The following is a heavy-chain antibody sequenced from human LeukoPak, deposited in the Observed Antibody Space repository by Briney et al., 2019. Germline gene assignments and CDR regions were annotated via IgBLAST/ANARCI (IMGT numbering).Heavy chain of an antibody. CDR2: INHSGST. CDR3: ARGGNIVVVSAARDAVNYYYYMDV. Sequence: SETLSLTCAVYGGSFSGYYWSWIRQPPGKGLEWIGEINHSGSTNYNPSLKSRVTISVDTSKNQFSLKVSSVTAADTAVYHCARGGNIVVVSAARDAVNYYYYMDVWGKGTTVTVSS. D-gene: IGHD2-2*01. CDR1: GGSFSGYY. J-gene: IGHJ6*03. V-gene: IGHV4-34*01.